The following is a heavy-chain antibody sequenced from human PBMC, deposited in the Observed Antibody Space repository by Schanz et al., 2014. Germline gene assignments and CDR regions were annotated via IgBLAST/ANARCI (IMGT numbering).Heavy chain of an antibody. Sequence: EVQLVESGGGLVQPGGSLRLSCAASGFTFSSHCMHWVRQDPGKGLVWVARINSVGSNTDYADSVTGRFTISRDNAKNSLFLQMNSLRAEDTAVYYCARPPHDSSGYYPFDYWGQGTLVTVSS. CDR3: ARPPHDSSGYYPFDY. CDR1: GFTFSSHC. J-gene: IGHJ4*02. CDR2: INSVGSNT. D-gene: IGHD3-22*01. V-gene: IGHV3-74*01.